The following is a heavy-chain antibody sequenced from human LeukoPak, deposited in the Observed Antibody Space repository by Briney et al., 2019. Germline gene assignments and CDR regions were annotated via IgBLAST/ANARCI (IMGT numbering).Heavy chain of an antibody. CDR1: GGSISSYY. Sequence: SETLSLTCTVSGGSISSYYWSWIRQPAGKGLEWIGRIHTSGISHYNPSLGSRLSMSVDTSNNQFSLTLNSVTAADTAVYYCARGVLITGTIDYWGQGTLVTVSS. CDR3: ARGVLITGTIDY. D-gene: IGHD1-20*01. J-gene: IGHJ4*02. V-gene: IGHV4-4*07. CDR2: IHTSGIS.